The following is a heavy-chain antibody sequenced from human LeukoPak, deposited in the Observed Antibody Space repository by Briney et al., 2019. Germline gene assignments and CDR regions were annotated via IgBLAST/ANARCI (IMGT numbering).Heavy chain of an antibody. J-gene: IGHJ5*02. Sequence: GGSLRLSCAASGFTFSSYAMSWVRQAPEKGLEWVSTISGSGDGTYYADSVKGRFTISRDDSKNTLYLQMNSLRAGDTAVYYCAKGGSAGGPNWFDPWGQGTLVTVSS. CDR2: ISGSGDGT. CDR3: AKGGSAGGPNWFDP. V-gene: IGHV3-23*01. D-gene: IGHD2-15*01. CDR1: GFTFSSYA.